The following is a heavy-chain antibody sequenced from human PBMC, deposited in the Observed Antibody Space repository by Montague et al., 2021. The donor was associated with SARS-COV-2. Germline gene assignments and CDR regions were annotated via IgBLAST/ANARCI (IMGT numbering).Heavy chain of an antibody. D-gene: IGHD2-2*01. J-gene: IGHJ4*02. Sequence: SETLSLTCAVYGGSFSGYYWSWIRQPPGKGLEWIGEIYHSGSTNYNPSLKSRVTISVDTSKNQFSLRLSSVTAADTAVYYCARDRGVQYQLHTQFYFDYWGQGTLVTVSS. CDR2: IYHSGST. CDR3: ARDRGVQYQLHTQFYFDY. V-gene: IGHV4-34*01. CDR1: GGSFSGYY.